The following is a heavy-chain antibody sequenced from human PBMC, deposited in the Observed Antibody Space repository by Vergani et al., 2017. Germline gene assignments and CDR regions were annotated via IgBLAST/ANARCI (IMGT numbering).Heavy chain of an antibody. Sequence: QVQLQESGPGLVKPSETLSLTCTVSGGSISSSSYYWGWIRQPPGKGLEWIGSIYYSGSPYYNPSLKSRVTISVDTSKNQFSLKLSSVTAADTAVYYCARDGPDYYGSGSLSGMDVWGQGTLVTVSS. CDR3: ARDGPDYYGSGSLSGMDV. CDR1: GGSISSSSYY. V-gene: IGHV4-39*07. CDR2: IYYSGSP. D-gene: IGHD3-10*01. J-gene: IGHJ4*02.